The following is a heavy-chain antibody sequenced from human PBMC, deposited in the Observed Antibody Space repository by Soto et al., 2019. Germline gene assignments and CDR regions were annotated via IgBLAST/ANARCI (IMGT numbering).Heavy chain of an antibody. CDR1: GYTFSTYG. V-gene: IGHV1-3*01. Sequence: ASVKVSCKASGYTFSTYGMHWGRQAPGQSLEWMGWLNGGTGQTRYSQRFQDRVIITRDTSASTGYMELRSLRSEDTAVYYCARGKGMEENYFYYGMDIWGQGTTVTVSS. D-gene: IGHD3-10*01. J-gene: IGHJ6*02. CDR3: ARGKGMEENYFYYGMDI. CDR2: LNGGTGQT.